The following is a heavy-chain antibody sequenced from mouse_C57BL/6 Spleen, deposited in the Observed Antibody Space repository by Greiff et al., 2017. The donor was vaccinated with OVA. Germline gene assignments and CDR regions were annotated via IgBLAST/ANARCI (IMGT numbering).Heavy chain of an antibody. CDR3: ASDDDDDWFAY. CDR1: GYTFTSYW. CDR2: IDPNSGGT. D-gene: IGHD2-4*01. Sequence: QVQLQQPGAELVKPGASVKLSCKASGYTFTSYWMHWVKQRPGRGLEWIGRIDPNSGGTKYNEKFKSKATLTVDKPSGTAYMQLSRLTSDDSAVYYYASDDDDDWFAYWGQGTLVTVSA. V-gene: IGHV1-72*01. J-gene: IGHJ3*01.